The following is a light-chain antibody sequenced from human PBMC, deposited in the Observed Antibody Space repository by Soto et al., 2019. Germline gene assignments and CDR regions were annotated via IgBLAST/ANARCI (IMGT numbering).Light chain of an antibody. V-gene: IGKV3-20*01. J-gene: IGKJ5*01. CDR3: QSYGSSRIT. CDR1: QSVSSSY. Sequence: IVLTQSPGTLSLSPGERATLSCRASQSVSSSYLARYQQKPGQAPRLLIYGASSRATGIPDRFSGSGYGTDFTLTISRLEPEDFAVYYCQSYGSSRITFGQGTRLELK. CDR2: GAS.